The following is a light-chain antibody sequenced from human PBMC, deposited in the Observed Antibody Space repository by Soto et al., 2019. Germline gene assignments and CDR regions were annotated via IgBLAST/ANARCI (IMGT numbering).Light chain of an antibody. J-gene: IGKJ1*01. CDR1: QSVSSN. Sequence: EIVMTQSPATLSLSPGERATLSCRASQSVSSNLACYQQKPGQAPMLLICEASTRATGVPAMFSGSWSGTEFTLTISSQHAEDFADYCCQHRIAWWTFGQGTKVDIK. V-gene: IGKV3-15*01. CDR2: EAS. CDR3: QHRIAWWT.